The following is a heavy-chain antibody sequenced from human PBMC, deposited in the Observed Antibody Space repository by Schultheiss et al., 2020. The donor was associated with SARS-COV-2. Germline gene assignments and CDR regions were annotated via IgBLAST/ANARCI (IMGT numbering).Heavy chain of an antibody. CDR1: GYTFTSYG. J-gene: IGHJ4*02. CDR3: ARVGFYDYIWGSYPVTYYFDY. CDR2: ISAYNGNT. D-gene: IGHD3-16*01. Sequence: ASVKVSCKASGYTFTSYGISWVRQAPGQGLEWMGWISAYNGNTNYAQKLQGRVTMTTDTSTSTAYMELRSLRSDDTAVYYCARVGFYDYIWGSYPVTYYFDYWGQGTLVTVSS. V-gene: IGHV1-18*01.